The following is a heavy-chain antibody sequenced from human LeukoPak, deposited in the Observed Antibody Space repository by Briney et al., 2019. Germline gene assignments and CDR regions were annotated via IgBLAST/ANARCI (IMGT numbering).Heavy chain of an antibody. Sequence: GGSLRLSCAASGFTFSSYAMHWVRQAPGKGLEWVAVISYDGSNKYYADSVKGRFTISRDNSKNTLYLQMNSLRAEDTAVYYCAKGNGAYYYDSSGYYYHFDYWGQGTLVTVSS. CDR2: ISYDGSNK. CDR1: GFTFSSYA. J-gene: IGHJ4*02. CDR3: AKGNGAYYYDSSGYYYHFDY. D-gene: IGHD3-22*01. V-gene: IGHV3-30-3*01.